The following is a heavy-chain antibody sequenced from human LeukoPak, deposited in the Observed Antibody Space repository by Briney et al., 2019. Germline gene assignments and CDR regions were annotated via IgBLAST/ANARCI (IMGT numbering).Heavy chain of an antibody. CDR3: ARDHYFPNVVSTTDGFDI. CDR1: GYTFTSYS. J-gene: IGHJ3*02. Sequence: ASVKVSCKASGYTFTSYSISWVRQAPGQGLEGMGWISAHNGNTNYAQKFQGRVTMTTDTSTSTTFMDLTSLRSDDTAVYYCARDHYFPNVVSTTDGFDIWGQGTMVTVSS. D-gene: IGHD5/OR15-5a*01. CDR2: ISAHNGNT. V-gene: IGHV1-18*01.